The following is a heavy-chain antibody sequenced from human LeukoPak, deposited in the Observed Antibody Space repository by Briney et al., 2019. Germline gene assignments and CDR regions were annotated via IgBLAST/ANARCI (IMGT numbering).Heavy chain of an antibody. V-gene: IGHV4-34*01. CDR2: INHSGST. CDR3: ASRGLAPLGWYFDL. Sequence: SETLSLTCAVYGGSFSGYYWSWIRQPPGKGLEWIGEINHSGSTNYNPSLKSRVTISVDTSKNQFSLKLSSVTAADTAVYYCASRGLAPLGWYFDLWGRGTLVTVSS. J-gene: IGHJ2*01. CDR1: GGSFSGYY. D-gene: IGHD3-9*01.